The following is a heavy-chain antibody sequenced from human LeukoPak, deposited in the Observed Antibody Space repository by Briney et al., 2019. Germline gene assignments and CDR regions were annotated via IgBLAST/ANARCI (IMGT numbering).Heavy chain of an antibody. D-gene: IGHD6-19*01. CDR2: TYYRSKWYN. Sequence: RSQTLSLTCAISGDSVSSNSGAWHWIRQSPSRGLEWLGRTYYRSKWYNDYAASVKSRIIVNPDTSKNQFSLQLNSVTPEDTAVYYCVRQYSSGWTYYFGMDVWGQGTTVTVSS. V-gene: IGHV6-1*01. CDR1: GDSVSSNSGA. J-gene: IGHJ6*02. CDR3: VRQYSSGWTYYFGMDV.